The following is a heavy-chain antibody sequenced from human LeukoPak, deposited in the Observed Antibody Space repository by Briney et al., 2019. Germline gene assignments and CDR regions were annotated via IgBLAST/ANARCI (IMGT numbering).Heavy chain of an antibody. V-gene: IGHV3-74*01. J-gene: IGHJ4*02. Sequence: GGSLRLSCAASGFSFSSSWMHWVRQAPGKGLVWVSRINDDATSTSYADSVKGRFTISRDNAKNTLYLQMNSLRAEDTAVYYCATTGSGSYYDYWGQGTLVTASS. CDR1: GFSFSSSW. D-gene: IGHD1-26*01. CDR2: INDDATST. CDR3: ATTGSGSYYDY.